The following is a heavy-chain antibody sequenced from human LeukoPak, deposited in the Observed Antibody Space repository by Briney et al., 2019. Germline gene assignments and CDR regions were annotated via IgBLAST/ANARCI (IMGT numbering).Heavy chain of an antibody. CDR1: GGSIISGDFY. V-gene: IGHV4-30-4*01. CDR2: IYYSGST. D-gene: IGHD1-26*01. CDR3: ARDGQSGSYHL. J-gene: IGHJ4*02. Sequence: PSETLSLTCTVSGGSIISGDFYWIWIRQPPGKGLEWIGYIYYSGSTYYNPSLKSLITISVDTSKNQFSLKLSSVTAADTAVYYCARDGQSGSYHLWGQGTLVTVSS.